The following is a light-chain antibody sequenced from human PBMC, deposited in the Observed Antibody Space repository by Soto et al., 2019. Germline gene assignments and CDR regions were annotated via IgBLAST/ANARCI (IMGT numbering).Light chain of an antibody. CDR3: SSYGGSDNLI. CDR2: EDI. V-gene: IGLV2-8*01. CDR1: SSDVGGYTC. J-gene: IGLJ2*01. Sequence: QSVLTQPPSASGSPGQSVTISCTGSSSDVGGYTCVSWFQQHPGQAPNLMIFEDIKRPSGVPARFSASKSGNTASLTVSWLQAEDQADYYCSSYGGSDNLIFGGGTKLTVL.